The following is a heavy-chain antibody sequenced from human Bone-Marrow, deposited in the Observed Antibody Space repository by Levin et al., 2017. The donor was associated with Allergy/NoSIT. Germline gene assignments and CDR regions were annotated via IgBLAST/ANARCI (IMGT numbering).Heavy chain of an antibody. CDR2: IYYSGST. V-gene: IGHV4-31*03. J-gene: IGHJ3*02. CDR3: ARDHCSSTSCYAGVAAFDI. CDR1: GGSISSGGYY. Sequence: LRLSCTVSGGSISSGGYYWSWIRQHPGKGLEWIGYIYYSGSTYYNPSLKSRVTISVDTSKNQFSLKLSSVTAADTAVYYCARDHCSSTSCYAGVAAFDIWGQGTMVTVSS. D-gene: IGHD2-2*01.